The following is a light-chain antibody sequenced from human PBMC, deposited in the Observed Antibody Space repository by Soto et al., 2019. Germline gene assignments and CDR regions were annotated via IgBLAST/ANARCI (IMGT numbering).Light chain of an antibody. CDR3: GSYTSSSPLYV. V-gene: IGLV2-14*01. Sequence: QSVLTQPASVSGSPGQSITISCTGTSSDVGGYDYVSWYQQHPGKAPKVMIYEVSNRPSGVSHRFSGSKSGNTASLTISGLQAEDDADYYCGSYTSSSPLYVFGTGTKVTVL. CDR1: SSDVGGYDY. CDR2: EVS. J-gene: IGLJ1*01.